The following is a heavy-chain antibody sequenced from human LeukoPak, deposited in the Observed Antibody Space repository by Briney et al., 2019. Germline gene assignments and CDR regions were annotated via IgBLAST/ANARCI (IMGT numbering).Heavy chain of an antibody. D-gene: IGHD6-19*01. Sequence: ASVKVSCKVSGYTLTELSMHWVRQAPGKGLEWMGGFDPEDGETIYAQKFQGRVTMTEDTSTDTAYMELSSLRSEDTAVYYCATDLTYRAVAGTIDYWGQGTLVTVSS. V-gene: IGHV1-24*01. CDR1: GYTLTELS. J-gene: IGHJ4*02. CDR2: FDPEDGET. CDR3: ATDLTYRAVAGTIDY.